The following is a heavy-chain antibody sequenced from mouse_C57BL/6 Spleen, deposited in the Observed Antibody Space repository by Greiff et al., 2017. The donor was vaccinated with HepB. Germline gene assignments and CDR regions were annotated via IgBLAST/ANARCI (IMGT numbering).Heavy chain of an antibody. CDR3: ARSEGITTVVATGDYAMDY. CDR2: INPSNGGT. Sequence: VQLQQPGTELVKPGASVKLSCKASGYTFTSYWMHWVKQRPGQGLEWIGNINPSNGGTNYNEKFKSKATLTVDKSSSTAYMQLSSLTSEDSAVYYCARSEGITTVVATGDYAMDYWGQGTSVTVSS. CDR1: GYTFTSYW. D-gene: IGHD1-1*01. J-gene: IGHJ4*01. V-gene: IGHV1-53*01.